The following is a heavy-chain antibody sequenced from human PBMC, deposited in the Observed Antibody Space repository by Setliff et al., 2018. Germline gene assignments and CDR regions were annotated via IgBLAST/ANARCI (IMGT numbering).Heavy chain of an antibody. CDR2: IYPGDSDT. Sequence: GESLKISCKASGYIFTNYWIGWVRQMPGEGLEWMGVIYPGDSDTRYSPSFQGQVTISADKSISTAYLQWSSLKASDTAIYYCTRHEDRNKCTSSSCYRENDAFDVWGQGAMVTVSS. J-gene: IGHJ3*01. V-gene: IGHV5-51*01. D-gene: IGHD2-2*01. CDR3: TRHEDRNKCTSSSCYRENDAFDV. CDR1: GYIFTNYW.